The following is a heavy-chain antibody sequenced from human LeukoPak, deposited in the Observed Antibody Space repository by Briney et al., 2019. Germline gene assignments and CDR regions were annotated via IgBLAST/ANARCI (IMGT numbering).Heavy chain of an antibody. Sequence: PGGSLRLSCAASGFTFGDYAMHWVRQAPGKGLEWVSGISWNSGSIGYADSVKGRFTISRDNAKNSLYLQMNSLRAEDTALYYCAKVYYYDSSGPPPMLFDIWGQGTMVTVSS. D-gene: IGHD3-22*01. CDR2: ISWNSGSI. CDR3: AKVYYYDSSGPPPMLFDI. J-gene: IGHJ3*02. V-gene: IGHV3-9*01. CDR1: GFTFGDYA.